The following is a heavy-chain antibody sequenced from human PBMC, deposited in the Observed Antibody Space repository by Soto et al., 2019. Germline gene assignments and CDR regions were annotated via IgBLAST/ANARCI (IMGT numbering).Heavy chain of an antibody. D-gene: IGHD3-10*01. CDR2: IYNSGNP. V-gene: IGHV4-31*03. J-gene: IGHJ5*02. CDR1: GGSISSGGYY. Sequence: SETLSLTCTVSGGSISSGGYYWSWIRQHPGKGLEWIGSIYNSGNPYYNPSLRSRVTISVDTSKNQISLVVSSVTAADTAMYYCAKGGRGVYGSGSNYIPRFDPWGQGTLVTVSS. CDR3: AKGGRGVYGSGSNYIPRFDP.